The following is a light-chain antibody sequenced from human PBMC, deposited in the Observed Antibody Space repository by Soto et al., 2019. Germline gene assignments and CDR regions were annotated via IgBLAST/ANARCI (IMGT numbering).Light chain of an antibody. Sequence: IVLTQSPGTMSLSPGERATLSCRASQSVSSLHLAWYQPTPGQAQRLISYGASNRATGIPDRFRGSASGTDFTLTLRRLEPEDLAVYSCQPYGSSLSITFGQGTRLEIK. CDR3: QPYGSSLSIT. CDR2: GAS. V-gene: IGKV3-20*01. CDR1: QSVSSLH. J-gene: IGKJ5*01.